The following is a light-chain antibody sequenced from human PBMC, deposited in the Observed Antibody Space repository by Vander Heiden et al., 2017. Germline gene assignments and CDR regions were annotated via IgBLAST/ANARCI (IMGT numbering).Light chain of an antibody. CDR2: EGS. J-gene: IGLJ3*02. Sequence: QSALTQPASVSGSPGQSITISCTGTSSDVGSDNIVSWYQPPPANPPNLFIYEGSKRPSGVSTRFSGSKSGNTASLTISGLQAEDAADYYCCSYAGSSTWVFGGGTKLTVL. CDR1: SSDVGSDNI. CDR3: CSYAGSSTWV. V-gene: IGLV2-23*01.